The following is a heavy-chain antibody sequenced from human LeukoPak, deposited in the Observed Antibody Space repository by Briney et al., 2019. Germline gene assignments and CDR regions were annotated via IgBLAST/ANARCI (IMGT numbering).Heavy chain of an antibody. V-gene: IGHV3-23*01. D-gene: IGHD6-19*01. J-gene: IGHJ4*02. CDR3: AKYSSGWYQGYYFDY. CDR1: GFTFTNDA. CDR2: ISGSGGST. Sequence: GGSLRLSCEASGFTFTNDAMSWVRQAPGKGLEWVSAISGSGGSTYYADSVKGRFTISRDNSKNTLYLQMNSLRAEDTAVYYCAKYSSGWYQGYYFDYWGQGTLVTVSS.